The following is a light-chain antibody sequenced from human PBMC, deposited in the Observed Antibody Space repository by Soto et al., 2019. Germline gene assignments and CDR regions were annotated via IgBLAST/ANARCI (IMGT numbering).Light chain of an antibody. CDR2: DAS. CDR1: QSIGSA. V-gene: IGKV3-15*01. Sequence: EIVLTQSPATLSVSPGDRATLSCRASQSIGSAVAWYLQRSGQAPRLLIFDASIRAPTTPARFSVSVSGREFTHTASGLEPEGWAVYFCQRYGSSGTFGQGTKVDIK. J-gene: IGKJ1*01. CDR3: QRYGSSGT.